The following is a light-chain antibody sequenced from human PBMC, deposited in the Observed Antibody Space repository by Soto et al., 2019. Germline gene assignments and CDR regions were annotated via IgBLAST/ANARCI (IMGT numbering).Light chain of an antibody. J-gene: IGLJ2*01. CDR1: SSNIGSNY. CDR2: RNN. Sequence: QSVLTQPPSASGTPGQRVTISCSGSSSNIGSNYVYWYQQLPGTAPKLLIYRNNQRPSGVPDRFSGSKSGTSASLAISGLRSEGEADYYCAAWDDSLSGGVVFGGGTKLTVL. V-gene: IGLV1-47*01. CDR3: AAWDDSLSGGVV.